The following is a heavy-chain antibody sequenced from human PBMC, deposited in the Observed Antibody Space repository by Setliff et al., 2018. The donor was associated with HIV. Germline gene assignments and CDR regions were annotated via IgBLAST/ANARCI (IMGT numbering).Heavy chain of an antibody. CDR3: ARTTVTTLDGFDI. Sequence: SETLSLTCTVSGGSINGHSWSWIRQPPGKVLERIGYIDHSETTNYNPSLKSRLTISIDTSKTQFSLNLSSVTAADTAVYYCARTTVTTLDGFDIWGQGTMVTVSS. D-gene: IGHD4-17*01. CDR2: IDHSETT. CDR1: GGSINGHS. V-gene: IGHV4-59*11. J-gene: IGHJ3*02.